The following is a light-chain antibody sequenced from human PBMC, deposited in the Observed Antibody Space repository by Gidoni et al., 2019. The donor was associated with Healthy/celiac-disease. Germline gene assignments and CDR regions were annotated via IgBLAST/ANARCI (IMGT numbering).Light chain of an antibody. V-gene: IGKV3-11*01. CDR1: QSVSSY. Sequence: EIVLTQSPATLSLSPGESANLSFRASQSVSSYLAWYQQKPGQAPRLLIYYASNRATGIPARFSGSGSGTDFTLTISSLEPDDFAVYYCQQRSNWPLLTFGGGTKVEIK. CDR2: YAS. CDR3: QQRSNWPLLT. J-gene: IGKJ4*01.